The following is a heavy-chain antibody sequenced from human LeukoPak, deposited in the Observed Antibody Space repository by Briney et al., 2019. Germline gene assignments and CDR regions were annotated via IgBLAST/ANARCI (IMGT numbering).Heavy chain of an antibody. CDR1: GFTFRTYG. J-gene: IGHJ4*02. V-gene: IGHV3-33*01. Sequence: PGRSLRLSCAASGFTFRTYGMHWVRQAPGKGLEWAAVIWYDGSNKYYADSMKGRFTISRDNSKNTLYLQMNSLRAEDTAVYYCARGTRYDSSGYYSQDLDYWGQGTLVTVSS. D-gene: IGHD3-22*01. CDR2: IWYDGSNK. CDR3: ARGTRYDSSGYYSQDLDY.